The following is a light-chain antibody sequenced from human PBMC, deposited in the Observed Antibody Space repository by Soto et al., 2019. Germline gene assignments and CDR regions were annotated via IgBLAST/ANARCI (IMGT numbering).Light chain of an antibody. J-gene: IGKJ2*01. CDR3: QQSYSTPYT. CDR2: TAA. CDR1: QRITTY. Sequence: IHMTPSPSSLYASVGDRVTFTSWAGQRITTYLNWYQQKPGKAPKLLISTAATFQGGLPSRFSGSVSGTDFTLTITTLQPEDFATYFCQQSYSTPYTFGQGTKLEIK. V-gene: IGKV1-39*01.